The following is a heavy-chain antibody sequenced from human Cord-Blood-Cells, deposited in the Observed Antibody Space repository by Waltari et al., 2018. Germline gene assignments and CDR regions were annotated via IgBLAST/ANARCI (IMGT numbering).Heavy chain of an antibody. V-gene: IGHV3-23*01. CDR2: ISGSGGST. D-gene: IGHD6-6*01. CDR3: AKKEYSSSSWFDP. Sequence: EVQLLESGGGLVQPGGSLRLSCAASGFPFSSYAMTWVRQAPGKGLEWVAAISGSGGSTYYADSVKGRFTISRDNSKNTLYLQMNSLRAEDTAVYYCAKKEYSSSSWFDPWGQGTLVTVSS. CDR1: GFPFSSYA. J-gene: IGHJ5*02.